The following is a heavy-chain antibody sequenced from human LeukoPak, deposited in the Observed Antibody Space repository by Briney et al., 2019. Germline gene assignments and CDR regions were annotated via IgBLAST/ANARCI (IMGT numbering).Heavy chain of an antibody. V-gene: IGHV3-23*01. J-gene: IGHJ4*02. CDR2: ISGGGGST. D-gene: IGHD6-6*01. CDR1: GFTSSSYA. Sequence: GGSLRLSCAASGFTSSSYAMSWVRQAPGKGLEWVSTISGGGGSTYYADSVKGRFTISRDNSRNTLYLQMNSLRAEDTAVYYCAKLTYSSSSGYYFDYWGQGTLVTVSS. CDR3: AKLTYSSSSGYYFDY.